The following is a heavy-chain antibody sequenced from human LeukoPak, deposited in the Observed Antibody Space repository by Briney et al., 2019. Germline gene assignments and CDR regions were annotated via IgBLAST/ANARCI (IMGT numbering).Heavy chain of an antibody. CDR3: AVTGGIAVSFYGMDV. J-gene: IGHJ6*02. CDR2: IIPILGIA. V-gene: IGHV1-69*04. D-gene: IGHD6-19*01. CDR1: GGTFSSYA. Sequence: ASVKVSCKASGGTFSSYAISWVRQAPGQGLEWMGRIIPILGIANYAQKFQGRVTITADKSTSTAYMELSSLRSEDTAVYYCAVTGGIAVSFYGMDVWGQGTTVPVSS.